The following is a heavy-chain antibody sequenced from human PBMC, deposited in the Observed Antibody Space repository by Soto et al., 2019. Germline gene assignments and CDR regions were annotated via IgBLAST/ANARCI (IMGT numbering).Heavy chain of an antibody. J-gene: IGHJ6*02. D-gene: IGHD6-6*01. Sequence: GESLKISCKGSGYSLTSYWISWVRQMPGKGLEWMGRIDPSDSYTNYSPSFQGHVTISADKSISTAYLQWSSLKASDTAMYYCASRYSSSNYYGMDVWGQGTTVTVSS. CDR3: ASRYSSSNYYGMDV. CDR2: IDPSDSYT. CDR1: GYSLTSYW. V-gene: IGHV5-10-1*01.